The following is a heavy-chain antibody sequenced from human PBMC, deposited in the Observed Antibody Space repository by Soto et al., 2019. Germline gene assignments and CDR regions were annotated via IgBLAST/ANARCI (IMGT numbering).Heavy chain of an antibody. CDR3: AGGRIFGYSDYEPLGGLDY. J-gene: IGHJ4*01. Sequence: GASVKVSSKASGYSFTSNYINWARQATGQGLEWMGWMNPNSDNTGYAQKFQGRLTMTRSTSTNTAYMELNSLTSEDTAVYFCAGGRIFGYSDYEPLGGLDYWGHGTPVTVS. D-gene: IGHD5-12*01. CDR1: GYSFTSNY. CDR2: MNPNSDNT. V-gene: IGHV1-8*01.